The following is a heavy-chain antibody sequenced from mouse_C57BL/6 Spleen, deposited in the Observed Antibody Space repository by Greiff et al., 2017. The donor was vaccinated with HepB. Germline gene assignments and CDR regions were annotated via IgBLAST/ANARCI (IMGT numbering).Heavy chain of an antibody. D-gene: IGHD2-4*01. J-gene: IGHJ3*01. CDR3: ARKGGIDYDPAWFAY. V-gene: IGHV1-59*01. CDR1: GYTFTSYW. CDR2: IDPSDSYT. Sequence: VQLQQPGAELVRPGTSVKLSCKASGYTFTSYWMHWVKQRPGQGLEWIGVIDPSDSYTNYNQKFKGKATLTVDTSSSTAYMQLSSLTSEDSAVYYCARKGGIDYDPAWFAYWGQGTLVTVSA.